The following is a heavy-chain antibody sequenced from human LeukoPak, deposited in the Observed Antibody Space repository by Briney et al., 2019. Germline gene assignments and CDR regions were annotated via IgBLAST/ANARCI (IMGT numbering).Heavy chain of an antibody. CDR1: GFTVSSNY. CDR3: ARRGYSYDFDY. V-gene: IGHV3-53*01. J-gene: IGHJ4*02. Sequence: GGSLRLSCAASGFTVSSNYMSWVRQAPGKGLEWVSVIYSGGSTYYADSVKGRFTVSRDNSKNTLYLQMNSLRAEDTAVYYCARRGYSYDFDYWGQGTLVTVSS. CDR2: IYSGGST. D-gene: IGHD5-18*01.